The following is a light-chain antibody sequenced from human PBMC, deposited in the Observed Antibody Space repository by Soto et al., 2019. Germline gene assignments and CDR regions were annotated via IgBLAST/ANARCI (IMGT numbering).Light chain of an antibody. Sequence: QSVLTQPPSASGTPGQRVTISCSGSSSSIGSNTVNWYQQLPGTAPKLLIYSNNQRPSGVPDRFSGSKSGTSASLAISGLQSEDEADYCCAAWDGSLNGYVFGTGTKV. V-gene: IGLV1-44*01. J-gene: IGLJ1*01. CDR3: AAWDGSLNGYV. CDR1: SSSIGSNT. CDR2: SNN.